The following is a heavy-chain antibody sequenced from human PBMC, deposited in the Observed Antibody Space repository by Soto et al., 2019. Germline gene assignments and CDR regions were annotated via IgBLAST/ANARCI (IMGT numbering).Heavy chain of an antibody. CDR2: MNPNSGNT. CDR3: ARYVRIYCNGMDV. J-gene: IGHJ6*04. V-gene: IGHV1-8*01. Sequence: QVQLVQSGAEVKKPGASVKVSCKASGYTFSSHDINWVRQATGQVLEWMGWMNPNSGNTGYAQKFQGRVTMTRNTSISTAYMQLNSMRSEDMDVYYCARYVRIYCNGMDVWGKGTTVNVSS. D-gene: IGHD3-16*01. CDR1: GYTFSSHD.